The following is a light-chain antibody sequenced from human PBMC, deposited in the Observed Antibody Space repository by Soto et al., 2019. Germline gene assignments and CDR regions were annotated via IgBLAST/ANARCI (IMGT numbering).Light chain of an antibody. J-gene: IGKJ1*01. Sequence: DIVMTQSPDSLAVSLGERATINCKSSQSVLYSSNNKNCLAWYQQKPGQPPKLLIYWASTRESGVPDRFSGSGSGTEFTLTISSLQAEDVALYYCQQYYSFPWTFGQGTKVEIK. CDR1: QSVLYSSNNKNC. CDR3: QQYYSFPWT. CDR2: WAS. V-gene: IGKV4-1*01.